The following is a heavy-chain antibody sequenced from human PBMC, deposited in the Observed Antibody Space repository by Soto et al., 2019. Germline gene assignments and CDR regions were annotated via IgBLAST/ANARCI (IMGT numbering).Heavy chain of an antibody. J-gene: IGHJ4*02. Sequence: LRLSCAASGFTFTCAWMSWVRQAPGKGPEWVGRIKSKTDGGTTDYAAPVKGRFTISRDDSKHTLYLQMNSLKIEDTAVYYCTHDYGDYRYYFDYWGPGTLVTVSS. CDR3: THDYGDYRYYFDY. V-gene: IGHV3-15*01. D-gene: IGHD4-17*01. CDR1: GFTFTCAW. CDR2: IKSKTDGGTT.